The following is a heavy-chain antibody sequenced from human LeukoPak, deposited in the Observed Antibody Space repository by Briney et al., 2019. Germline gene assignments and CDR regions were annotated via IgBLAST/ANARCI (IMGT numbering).Heavy chain of an antibody. D-gene: IGHD4-17*01. Sequence: PRGSLRMCCAASGFALSTYRMNWARQAPGKGLEWVSSISSGSGYIYYADSVKGRFTSSRDNAKNSLDLQMNSLRAEDTAVYYCARGYGAYGKYY. CDR2: ISSGSGYI. CDR1: GFALSTYR. V-gene: IGHV3-21*01. CDR3: ARGYGAYGKYY. J-gene: IGHJ4*01.